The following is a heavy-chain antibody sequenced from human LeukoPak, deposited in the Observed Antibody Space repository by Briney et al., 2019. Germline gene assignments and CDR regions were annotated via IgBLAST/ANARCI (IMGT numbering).Heavy chain of an antibody. V-gene: IGHV5-51*01. D-gene: IGHD2-2*01. CDR3: ARPPETAGIDAFDT. CDR1: GYTFTNYW. CDR2: IYPGDSDT. Sequence: GESLKISCKCSGYTFTNYWIGWVRQMPGKGLEWMGIIYPGDSDTRYSPSFQGHVTISADNHTTTPYHQWNIRKAPDTAMYYCARPPETAGIDAFDTWGQGTMVPVSS. J-gene: IGHJ3*02.